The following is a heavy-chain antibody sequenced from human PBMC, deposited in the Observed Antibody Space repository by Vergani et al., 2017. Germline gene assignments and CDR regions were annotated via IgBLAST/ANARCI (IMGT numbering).Heavy chain of an antibody. CDR3: ARDGGDCSSTRCYKYFDY. CDR2: MNPNSGTT. V-gene: IGHV1-8*01. J-gene: IGHJ4*02. D-gene: IGHD2-2*02. Sequence: QVQLVQSGAEVKKPGASVKVSCRASGYSFSSYDISWVRQATGQGLEWMGWMNPNSGTTGYAQKFQGRVTMTRDTSISTAYMELSRLRSDDTAVYYCARDGGDCSSTRCYKYFDYWGQGTLVTVSS. CDR1: GYSFSSYD.